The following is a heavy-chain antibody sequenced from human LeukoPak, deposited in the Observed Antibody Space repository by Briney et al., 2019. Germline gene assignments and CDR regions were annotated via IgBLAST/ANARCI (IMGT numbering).Heavy chain of an antibody. J-gene: IGHJ4*02. V-gene: IGHV3-30*18. CDR3: AKPFTADLYYFDY. CDR1: GFTFSSYG. CDR2: ISYDGSNK. Sequence: PGGSLRLSCAASGFTFSSYGMHWVRQAPGKGLEWVAVISYDGSNKYYADSVKGRFTISRDNSKNTLYLQMNSLRAEDTAVYYCAKPFTADLYYFDYWGQGTLVTVSS.